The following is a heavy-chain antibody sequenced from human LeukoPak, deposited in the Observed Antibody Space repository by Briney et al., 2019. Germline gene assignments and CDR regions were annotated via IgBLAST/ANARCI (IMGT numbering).Heavy chain of an antibody. V-gene: IGHV3-23*01. J-gene: IGHJ4*02. Sequence: GGSLRLSCAASGFIFSSYAMTWVRQAPGKGLEWVSAITGSGARTFYADPVKGRFTVSRDNAKNSLYLQMNSLRAEDTAVYYCARDQGGAMVTYSEYFDYWGQGTLVTVSS. D-gene: IGHD5-18*01. CDR1: GFIFSSYA. CDR2: ITGSGART. CDR3: ARDQGGAMVTYSEYFDY.